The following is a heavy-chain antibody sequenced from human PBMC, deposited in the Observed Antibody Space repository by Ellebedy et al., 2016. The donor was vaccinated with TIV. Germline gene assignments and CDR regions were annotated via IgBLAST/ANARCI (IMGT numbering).Heavy chain of an antibody. J-gene: IGHJ4*02. Sequence: GESLKISXAASGFTFSSYAMSWVRQAPGKGLEWVANIKQDGSEKYYVDSVKGRFTISRDNAKNSLYLQMNSLRAEDTAVYYCARDRGGAFLFDYWGQGTLVTVSS. D-gene: IGHD1-26*01. CDR1: GFTFSSYA. CDR2: IKQDGSEK. CDR3: ARDRGGAFLFDY. V-gene: IGHV3-7*01.